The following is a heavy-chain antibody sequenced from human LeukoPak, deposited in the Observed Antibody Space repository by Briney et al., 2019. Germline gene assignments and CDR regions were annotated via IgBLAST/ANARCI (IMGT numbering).Heavy chain of an antibody. V-gene: IGHV3-7*01. CDR1: GFTFSTSW. D-gene: IGHD3-10*01. J-gene: IGHJ4*02. CDR2: IRQDGSTK. Sequence: GGSLRLSCAASGFTFSTSWMSWDRQAPGKGLEWVANIRQDGSTKYYVDSVKGRFTISRDNAKNSLYLQMNSLRVEDMAVYYCARDRSYFDYWGQGTLVTVSS. CDR3: ARDRSYFDY.